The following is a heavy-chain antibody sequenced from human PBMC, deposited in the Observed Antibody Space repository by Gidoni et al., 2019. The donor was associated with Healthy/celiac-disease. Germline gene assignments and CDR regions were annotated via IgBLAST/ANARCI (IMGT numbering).Heavy chain of an antibody. Sequence: EVQLLESGGGLVQPGGSLRLSCAASGFTFSSYAMSWVRQAPGKGLEWVSAISGSGGSTYYADSVKGRFTISRDNSKNTLYLQMNSLRAEDTAVYYCAKDREAVGATTPYFDYWGQGTLVTVSS. J-gene: IGHJ4*02. D-gene: IGHD1-26*01. CDR1: GFTFSSYA. CDR3: AKDREAVGATTPYFDY. V-gene: IGHV3-23*01. CDR2: ISGSGGST.